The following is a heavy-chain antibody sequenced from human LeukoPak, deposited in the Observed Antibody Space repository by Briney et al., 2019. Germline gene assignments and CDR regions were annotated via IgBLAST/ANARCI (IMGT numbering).Heavy chain of an antibody. Sequence: GGSLRLSCAASGFTFTRYGMVWVRQAPGKGLEWVSYISGSISAVYYADSVRGRFTISRDNAKNSLYLQMNSLRDDDTAVYYCARRERQSANYYYFDYWGQGTLVTVSS. CDR1: GFTFTRYG. J-gene: IGHJ4*02. V-gene: IGHV3-48*02. CDR2: ISGSISAV. CDR3: ARRERQSANYYYFDY. D-gene: IGHD4/OR15-4a*01.